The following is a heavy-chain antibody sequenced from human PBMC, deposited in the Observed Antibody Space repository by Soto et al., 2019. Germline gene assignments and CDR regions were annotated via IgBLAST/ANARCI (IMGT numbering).Heavy chain of an antibody. D-gene: IGHD3-10*01. Sequence: QLQLQESGPGLVKPSETLSLTYTVSGGSISSSGYYWGWIRQPPGKGLEWIGNIYYSGSTNYNPSLKSRVTISVDTSKNQFSLKVSSVTAADTAVYYCARRSYYGSGSIFDYWGQGTLVTVSS. CDR2: IYYSGST. CDR1: GGSISSSGYY. V-gene: IGHV4-39*01. J-gene: IGHJ4*02. CDR3: ARRSYYGSGSIFDY.